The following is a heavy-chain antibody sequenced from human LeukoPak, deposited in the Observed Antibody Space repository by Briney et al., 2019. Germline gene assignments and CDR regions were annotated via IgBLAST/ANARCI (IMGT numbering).Heavy chain of an antibody. CDR2: SHYSGTT. J-gene: IGHJ4*02. Sequence: SETLSLTCSVSGGSISSSPYYWAWIRQPPGKGLEWIGSSHYSGTTFYNPSFKSRVTISVDTSKNQFSLRLSSVTATDTAVFYCARLNMGAPIDYWGQGTLVTVSS. D-gene: IGHD1-26*01. V-gene: IGHV4-39*01. CDR1: GGSISSSPYY. CDR3: ARLNMGAPIDY.